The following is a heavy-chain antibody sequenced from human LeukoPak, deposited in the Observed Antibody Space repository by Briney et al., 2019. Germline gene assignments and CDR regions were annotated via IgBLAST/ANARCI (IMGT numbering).Heavy chain of an antibody. CDR1: GGSISSSSYY. CDR2: IYYSGST. J-gene: IGHJ4*02. Sequence: SETLSLTCTVSGGSISSSSYYWAWIRQPPGKGPEWIGSIYYSGSTYYNPSLKSRVTMSVDTSKNQFSLKLSSVTAADTAVYYCARDPGYSNSWYYFDYWGQGTLVTVSS. CDR3: ARDPGYSNSWYYFDY. V-gene: IGHV4-39*07. D-gene: IGHD6-13*01.